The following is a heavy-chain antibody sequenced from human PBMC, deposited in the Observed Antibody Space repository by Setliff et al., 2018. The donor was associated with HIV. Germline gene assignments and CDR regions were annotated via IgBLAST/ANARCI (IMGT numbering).Heavy chain of an antibody. Sequence: GESLKISCAASGFTFSGYWMHWVRQAPGKGLEWVSYISSSSSYTHYADSVKGRFTISRDNVKNSLYLQMNSLRAEDTAVYYCARGEPTILVVPAAFFDYWGQGTLVTVSS. J-gene: IGHJ4*02. CDR2: ISSSSSYT. V-gene: IGHV3-21*01. CDR1: GFTFSGYW. CDR3: ARGEPTILVVPAAFFDY. D-gene: IGHD2-2*01.